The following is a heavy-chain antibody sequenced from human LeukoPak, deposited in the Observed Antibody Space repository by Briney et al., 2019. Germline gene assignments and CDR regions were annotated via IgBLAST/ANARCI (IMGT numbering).Heavy chain of an antibody. CDR3: ARDALPRIAVAGTQRIRYWFDP. D-gene: IGHD6-19*01. CDR1: GYTFTSYG. J-gene: IGHJ5*02. CDR2: ISAYNGNT. V-gene: IGHV1-18*01. Sequence: GASVKVSCKASGYTFTSYGISWVRQAPGQGLEWMGWISAYNGNTNYAQKLQGRVTMTTDTSTSTAYMELRSLRSDDTAVYYCARDALPRIAVAGTQRIRYWFDPWGQGTLVTVSS.